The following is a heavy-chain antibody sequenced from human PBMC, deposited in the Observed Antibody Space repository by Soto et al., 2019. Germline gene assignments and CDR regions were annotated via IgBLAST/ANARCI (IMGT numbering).Heavy chain of an antibody. J-gene: IGHJ4*02. V-gene: IGHV3-53*01. Sequence: EVQLVESGGGLIQPGGSLRLSCAASGFTVSDNYMTWVRQAPGKGLEWVSVMYSGGTATSYADSVKGRFTVSRDSSKNTVSLQLDSLRAADTAVYYCARGVPVGAIGRFYFDSWGQGTLVTVSS. D-gene: IGHD1-26*01. CDR3: ARGVPVGAIGRFYFDS. CDR1: GFTVSDNY. CDR2: MYSGGTAT.